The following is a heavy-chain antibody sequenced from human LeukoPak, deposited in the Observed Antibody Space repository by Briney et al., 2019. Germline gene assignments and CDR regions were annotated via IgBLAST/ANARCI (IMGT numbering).Heavy chain of an antibody. J-gene: IGHJ5*02. D-gene: IGHD2-2*01. Sequence: ASVTVSCTASGGTFSSYAISWVRQAPGQGLEWMGGIIPIFGTANYAQKFQGRVTITADESTSTAYMELSSLRSEDTAVYYCAREDCSSTSCLRPQFDPWGQGTLVTVSS. CDR3: AREDCSSTSCLRPQFDP. V-gene: IGHV1-69*01. CDR1: GGTFSSYA. CDR2: IIPIFGTA.